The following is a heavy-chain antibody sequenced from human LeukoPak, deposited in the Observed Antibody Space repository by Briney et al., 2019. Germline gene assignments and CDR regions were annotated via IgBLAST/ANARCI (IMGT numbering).Heavy chain of an antibody. CDR1: GFTLSSSW. CDR3: ARDGTYSSSTYDY. J-gene: IGHJ4*02. V-gene: IGHV3-7*01. CDR2: IKQDGSET. D-gene: IGHD6-6*01. Sequence: GSLRLSCAASGFTLSSSWMNWVRRIPGKGLEWVASIKQDGSETYYVDSVKGRFTISRDNPKNSLYLQLNSLRAEDTAVYYCARDGTYSSSTYDYWGQGTLVTVSS.